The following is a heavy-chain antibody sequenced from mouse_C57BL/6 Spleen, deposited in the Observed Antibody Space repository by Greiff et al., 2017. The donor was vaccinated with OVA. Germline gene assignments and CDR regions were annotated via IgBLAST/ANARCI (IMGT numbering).Heavy chain of an antibody. CDR2: INPYNGGT. CDR3: ARKPLYYGSSYDAMDY. V-gene: IGHV1-19*01. D-gene: IGHD1-1*01. J-gene: IGHJ4*01. Sequence: VQLQQSGPVLVKPGASVKMSCKASGYTFTDYYMNWVKQSHGKSLEWIGVINPYNGGTSYNQKFKGKATLTVDKSSSTAYMELNSLTSEDSAVYYCARKPLYYGSSYDAMDYWGQGTSVTVSA. CDR1: GYTFTDYY.